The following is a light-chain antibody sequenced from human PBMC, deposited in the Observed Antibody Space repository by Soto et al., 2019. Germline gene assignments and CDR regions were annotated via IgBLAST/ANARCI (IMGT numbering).Light chain of an antibody. Sequence: DIQMTQSPSSLSASVGDRVTITCQASQAIGNYLTWYQQTPGKAPKLLIYAASNLETGVPSRFSGSGSGTDFTFTINSLQPEDIATYYCQQYDDLPFTFGGGTKGEIK. CDR3: QQYDDLPFT. V-gene: IGKV1-33*01. CDR2: AAS. CDR1: QAIGNY. J-gene: IGKJ4*01.